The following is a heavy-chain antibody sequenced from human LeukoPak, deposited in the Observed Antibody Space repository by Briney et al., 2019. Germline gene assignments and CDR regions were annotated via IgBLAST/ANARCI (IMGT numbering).Heavy chain of an antibody. J-gene: IGHJ4*02. CDR3: AKVVDSSGYYSPFDY. CDR1: GFTFSSYG. Sequence: GGSLRLSCAASGFTFSSYGMHWVRQAPGKGLEWVAVISSDGINKYYADSVKGRFTISRDNSKNTLYLQLNSLRAEDTAVYYCAKVVDSSGYYSPFDYWGQGTLVTVSS. CDR2: ISSDGINK. V-gene: IGHV3-30*18. D-gene: IGHD3-22*01.